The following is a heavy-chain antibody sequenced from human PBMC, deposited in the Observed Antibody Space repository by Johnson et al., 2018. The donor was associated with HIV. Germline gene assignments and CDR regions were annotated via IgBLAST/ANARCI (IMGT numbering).Heavy chain of an antibody. J-gene: IGHJ3*02. D-gene: IGHD3-3*01. Sequence: VQLVESGGGLVQPGGSLRLSCAASGFTFSNYAMTWVRQAPGKGLEWVSGINWNGGSTGYADSVKGRFTISRDNAKNSLYLQMNSLRAEDTAVYYCTTDLGLEWSEGNDAFDIWGQGTMVTVSS. CDR3: TTDLGLEWSEGNDAFDI. V-gene: IGHV3-20*04. CDR2: INWNGGST. CDR1: GFTFSNYA.